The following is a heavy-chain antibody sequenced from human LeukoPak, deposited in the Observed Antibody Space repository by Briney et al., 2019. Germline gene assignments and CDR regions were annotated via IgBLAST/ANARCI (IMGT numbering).Heavy chain of an antibody. CDR2: ISKNGKPI. D-gene: IGHD2-21*01. V-gene: IGHV3-11*01. CDR1: GFPFSDYY. CDR3: ATTGLLGDIP. J-gene: IGHJ5*02. Sequence: GESLRLSCAASGFPFSDYYMSWIRQAPGKGLEWLSYISKNGKPIYYADSVKGRFTISRDNAKKSVYLQRNSLRAEDTAVYYCATTGLLGDIPWGQGTLVTVSS.